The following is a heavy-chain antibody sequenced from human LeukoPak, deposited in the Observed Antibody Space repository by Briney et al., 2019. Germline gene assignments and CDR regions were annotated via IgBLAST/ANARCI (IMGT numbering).Heavy chain of an antibody. V-gene: IGHV3-30*18. CDR1: GFTFSSYG. Sequence: GSLRLSCAASGFTFSSYGMHWVRQAPGKGLEWVAAISYDGSNKYYADSVKGRFTISRDDSKNTLYLQRNSLRAEDTAVVYCAKELGLPGDYWGQGTLVTVSS. CDR3: AKELGLPGDY. J-gene: IGHJ4*02. D-gene: IGHD1-14*01. CDR2: ISYDGSNK.